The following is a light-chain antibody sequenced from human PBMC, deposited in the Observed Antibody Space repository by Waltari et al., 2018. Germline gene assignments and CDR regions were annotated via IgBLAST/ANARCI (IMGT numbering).Light chain of an antibody. J-gene: IGLJ2*01. V-gene: IGLV2-14*03. Sequence: QSALTQPASVSGSPGPSISISSTGTSSDVGGYDYVSWYQQHPGKAPKLMIYDVTHRPSGVPNRFSGSKSGITASLTISGLQPEDEADYYCSSYTTDSLGVFGGGTKLTVL. CDR2: DVT. CDR1: SSDVGGYDY. CDR3: SSYTTDSLGV.